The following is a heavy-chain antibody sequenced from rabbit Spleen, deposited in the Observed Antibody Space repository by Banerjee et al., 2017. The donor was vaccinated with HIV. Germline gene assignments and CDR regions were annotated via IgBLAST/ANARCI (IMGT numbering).Heavy chain of an antibody. CDR3: ARDNAGYAGYGDDNL. CDR2: IDPVFGIT. J-gene: IGHJ4*01. Sequence: HLKESGGGLVQPGGSLKLSCTASGFTLSSYYMNWVRQAPGKGLEWIGYIDPVFGITYYANWVNGRFSISRENAQNTVFLQMTSLTAADTATYFCARDNAGYAGYGDDNLWGPGTLVTVS. V-gene: IGHV1S7*01. D-gene: IGHD7-1*01. CDR1: GFTLSSYY.